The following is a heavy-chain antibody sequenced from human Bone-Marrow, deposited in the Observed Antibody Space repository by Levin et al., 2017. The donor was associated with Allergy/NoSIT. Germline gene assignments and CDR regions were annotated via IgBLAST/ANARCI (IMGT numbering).Heavy chain of an antibody. CDR3: ARSDVGDSSFDY. V-gene: IGHV6-1*01. CDR2: TYYRFRWYN. Sequence: SQTLSLPCAISGDSVSSNTAAWNWLRQSPSRGLEWLGRTYYRFRWYNDYAVSVKSRITFNSDPSKNQFSLQLNSVTHEDTAVYYCARSDVGDSSFDYWGQGILVTVSS. CDR1: GDSVSSNTAA. D-gene: IGHD5-18*01. J-gene: IGHJ4*02.